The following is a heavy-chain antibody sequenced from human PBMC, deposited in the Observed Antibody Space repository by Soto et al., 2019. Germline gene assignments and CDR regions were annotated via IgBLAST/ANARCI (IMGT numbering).Heavy chain of an antibody. D-gene: IGHD5-12*01. CDR3: ARERSGYDLGDDY. CDR1: GVSFSGYY. V-gene: IGHV4-34*01. CDR2: INHSGST. Sequence: PSETLSLTCAVYGVSFSGYYWSWIRQPPGKGLEWIGEINHSGSTNYNPSLKSRVTISVDTSKNQFSLKLSSVTAADTAVYYCARERSGYDLGDDYWGQGTLVTVSS. J-gene: IGHJ4*02.